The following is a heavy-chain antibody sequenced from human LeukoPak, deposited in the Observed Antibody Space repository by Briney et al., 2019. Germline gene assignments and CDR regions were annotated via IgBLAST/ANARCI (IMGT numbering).Heavy chain of an antibody. J-gene: IGHJ3*02. Sequence: KPSETLSLTCTVSGASISFCYWSWIRQPPGKGLEWIGYIYYSGSTNYNPSLKSRVTMSIDTSKNQFSLNLNSVTAADTAVYYCALDSSGWSDDSFDIWGQGTMVTVSS. CDR2: IYYSGST. CDR1: GASISFCY. CDR3: ALDSSGWSDDSFDI. D-gene: IGHD6-13*01. V-gene: IGHV4-59*01.